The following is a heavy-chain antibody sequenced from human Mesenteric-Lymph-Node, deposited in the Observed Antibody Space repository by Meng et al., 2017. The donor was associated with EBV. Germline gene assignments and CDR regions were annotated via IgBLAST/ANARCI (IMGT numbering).Heavy chain of an antibody. D-gene: IGHD3-22*01. CDR2: MYYSGGT. Sequence: QVTVAESGLRSVGPCEALSSACRVFVCPVSSGSYYCSSDRRPTWKGLGGSGEMYYSGGTNYSPTLKNRVTISVDTTTIQFSLKMISVTAADTAVYYCAGVPILRDSSGDLDYWGQGTLVTVSS. CDR1: VCPVSSGSYY. CDR3: AGVPILRDSSGDLDY. V-gene: IGHV4-61*01. J-gene: IGHJ4*02.